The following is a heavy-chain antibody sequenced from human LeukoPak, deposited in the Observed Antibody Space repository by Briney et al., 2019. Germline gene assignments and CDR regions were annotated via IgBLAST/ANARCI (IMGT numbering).Heavy chain of an antibody. D-gene: IGHD6-13*01. CDR2: INTNTGNP. Sequence: GASVKVSCKASGYTFTGYYMHWVRQAPGQGLEWMGWINTNTGNPTYAQGFTGRFVFSLDTSVSTAYLQISSLKAEDTAVYYCARALGSPGIAAAGDAFDIWGQGTMVTVSS. CDR3: ARALGSPGIAAAGDAFDI. J-gene: IGHJ3*02. CDR1: GYTFTGYY. V-gene: IGHV7-4-1*02.